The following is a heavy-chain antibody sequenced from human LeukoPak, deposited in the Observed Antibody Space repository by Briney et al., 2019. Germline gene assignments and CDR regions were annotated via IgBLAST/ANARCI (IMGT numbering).Heavy chain of an antibody. D-gene: IGHD3-22*01. Sequence: GGSLRLSCAASGFTFSGYNMNWVRQAPGKGLEWVSIISSSGSFMYYADSLKGRFTVSRDNAKNSLFLQMNSLRAEDTAVYYCARNYYDNTGYYRDAFDVWGQGTMVTVSS. CDR2: ISSSGSFM. CDR1: GFTFSGYN. J-gene: IGHJ3*01. CDR3: ARNYYDNTGYYRDAFDV. V-gene: IGHV3-21*01.